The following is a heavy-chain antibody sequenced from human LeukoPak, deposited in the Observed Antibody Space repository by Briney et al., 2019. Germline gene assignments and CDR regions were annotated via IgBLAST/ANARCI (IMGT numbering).Heavy chain of an antibody. CDR2: IYPGDSDT. D-gene: IGHD6-13*01. CDR1: EYIFTNSW. V-gene: IGHV5-51*01. Sequence: GESLKISCKGSEYIFTNSWIGWVRQMPGKGLEWMGIIYPGDSDTRYSPSFQGQVTISADKSISTAYLQWSSLKASDTAMYYCARPVFRIAAAGLDAFDIWGQGTMVTVSS. CDR3: ARPVFRIAAAGLDAFDI. J-gene: IGHJ3*02.